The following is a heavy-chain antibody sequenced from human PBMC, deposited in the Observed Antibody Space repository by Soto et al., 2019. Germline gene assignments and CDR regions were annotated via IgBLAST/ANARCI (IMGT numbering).Heavy chain of an antibody. CDR2: ISGSGGST. Sequence: GGSLRLSCAASGFTFSSYAMSWVRQAPGKGLEWVSAISGSGGSTYYADSVKGRFTISRDNSKNTLYLQMNSLRAEDTAVYYCAKGGLGYDYIWGSYREEYYFDYWCQGTRVTVSS. D-gene: IGHD3-16*02. CDR3: AKGGLGYDYIWGSYREEYYFDY. J-gene: IGHJ4*02. CDR1: GFTFSSYA. V-gene: IGHV3-23*01.